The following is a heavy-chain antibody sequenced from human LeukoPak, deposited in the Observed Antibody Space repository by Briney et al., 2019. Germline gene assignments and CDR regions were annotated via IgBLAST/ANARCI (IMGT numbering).Heavy chain of an antibody. CDR2: MYTDGST. J-gene: IGHJ4*02. CDR3: ATYDQKLAFDN. V-gene: IGHV4-4*07. CDR1: GGSMSSYY. Sequence: SETLSLTCIVSGGSMSSYYWSWIRQPAGKGLEWIGRMYTDGSTNYNPFLNSRVTMSVDTSKKDFSLRLNSVTAADTAVYYCATYDQKLAFDNWGQGTLVTVSS. D-gene: IGHD6-13*01.